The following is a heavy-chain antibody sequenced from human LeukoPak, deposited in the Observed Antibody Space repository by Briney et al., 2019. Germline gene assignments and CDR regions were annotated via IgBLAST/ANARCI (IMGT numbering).Heavy chain of an antibody. CDR2: IYYSGST. D-gene: IGHD4-11*01. CDR3: AGNAYSRGWFDP. J-gene: IGHJ5*02. V-gene: IGHV4-61*08. CDR1: GGSISSGGYY. Sequence: SETLSLTCTVSGGSISSGGYYWSWIRQHPGKGLEWIGYIYYSGSTNYNPSLKSRVTISVDTSKNQFSLKLSSVTAADTAVYYCAGNAYSRGWFDPWGQGTLVTVSS.